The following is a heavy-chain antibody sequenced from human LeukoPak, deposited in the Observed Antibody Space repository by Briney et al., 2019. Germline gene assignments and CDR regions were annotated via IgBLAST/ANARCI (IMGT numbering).Heavy chain of an antibody. J-gene: IGHJ4*02. CDR3: ARAPRQGIAAFFDY. D-gene: IGHD6-13*01. CDR2: IYHSGST. CDR1: GGSISSGGYS. V-gene: IGHV4-30-2*01. Sequence: KTSETLSLTCAVSGGSISSGGYSWSWIRQPPGKGLEWIGYIYHSGSTYYNPSLKSRVTISVDRSKNQFSLKLSSVTAADTAVYYCARAPRQGIAAFFDYWGQGTLVTVSS.